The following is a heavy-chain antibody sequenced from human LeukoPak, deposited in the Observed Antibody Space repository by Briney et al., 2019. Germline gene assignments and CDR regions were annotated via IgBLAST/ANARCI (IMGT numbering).Heavy chain of an antibody. CDR2: ISGDGGST. Sequence: TGGSLRLSCVASEFTFSSHAMNWVRQAPGKGLEWVSAISGDGGSTYYIDSVKGRFTISRDNSKNTVYLEMSSLRAEDTAVYYCAKRSRRLTIVRGVPREDVWGQGTTVTVSS. D-gene: IGHD3-10*01. V-gene: IGHV3-23*01. CDR3: AKRSRRLTIVRGVPREDV. J-gene: IGHJ6*02. CDR1: EFTFSSHA.